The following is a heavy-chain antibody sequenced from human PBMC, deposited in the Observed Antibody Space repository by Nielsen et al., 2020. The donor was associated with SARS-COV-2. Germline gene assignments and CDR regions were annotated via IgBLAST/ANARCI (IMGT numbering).Heavy chain of an antibody. Sequence: WIRQPPGKGLEWIGSIYYSGSTYYNPSLKSRVTISVDTSKNQFSLKLSSVTAADTAVYYCASYGSGSYYKGMPFGFDYWGQGTLVTVSS. J-gene: IGHJ4*02. CDR2: IYYSGST. D-gene: IGHD3-10*01. V-gene: IGHV4-39*01. CDR3: ASYGSGSYYKGMPFGFDY.